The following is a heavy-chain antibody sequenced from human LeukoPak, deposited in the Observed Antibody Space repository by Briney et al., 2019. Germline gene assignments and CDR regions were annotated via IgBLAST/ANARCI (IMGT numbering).Heavy chain of an antibody. V-gene: IGHV3-53*01. CDR1: GFTVSSNS. CDR2: IYSGTI. CDR3: AKAANEWELLAGYFDY. Sequence: GGSLRLSCTVSGFTVSSNSMSWVRQAPGKGLEWVSFIYSGTIHYSDSVKGRFTISRDNSKNTPYLQMNSLRAEDTAVYYCAKAANEWELLAGYFDYWGQGTLVTVSS. D-gene: IGHD1-26*01. J-gene: IGHJ4*02.